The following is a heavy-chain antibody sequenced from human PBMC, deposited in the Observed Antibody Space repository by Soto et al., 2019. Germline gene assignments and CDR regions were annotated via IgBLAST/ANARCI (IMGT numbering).Heavy chain of an antibody. CDR3: AKDHCGGDCYSEPYFDF. CDR1: GFTFSAYG. J-gene: IGHJ4*02. CDR2: ISHDGTNK. Sequence: GGSLRLSCEVSGFTFSAYGMHWVRQAPGKGLEWVAAISHDGTNKNCGDSVKGRFTISRDNSKKTLYLQMNSLRPEDTALYYCAKDHCGGDCYSEPYFDFWGRGSQVTVSS. V-gene: IGHV3-30*18. D-gene: IGHD2-21*02.